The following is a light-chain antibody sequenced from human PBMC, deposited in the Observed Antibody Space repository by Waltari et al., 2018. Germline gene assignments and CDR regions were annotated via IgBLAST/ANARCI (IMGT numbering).Light chain of an antibody. CDR3: SSAADNNRL. Sequence: SYELTQPSSVSVSPGQTATITCSGNVLAQKYVRWFPQKPGQAPVVVIYKDSERPSGIPERFSGSSSGTTVTLTISGAQFEDEADYYCSSAADNNRLFGGGTKLTVL. CDR2: KDS. CDR1: VLAQKY. V-gene: IGLV3-27*01. J-gene: IGLJ2*01.